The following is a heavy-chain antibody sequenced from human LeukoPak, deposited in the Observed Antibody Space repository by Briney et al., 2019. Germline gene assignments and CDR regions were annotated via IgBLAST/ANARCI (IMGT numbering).Heavy chain of an antibody. V-gene: IGHV3-66*02. J-gene: IGHJ4*02. Sequence: GGSLRLSCAASGFIVTNNYMNWVRQAPGKGLEWVSVIYSGGSTYYGDSVKGRFTISRDNSKNTVHLQMNDLRPEDTAVYYCARSWDARLNFDYWGQGVLVTVSS. CDR2: IYSGGST. CDR3: ARSWDARLNFDY. D-gene: IGHD1-26*01. CDR1: GFIVTNNY.